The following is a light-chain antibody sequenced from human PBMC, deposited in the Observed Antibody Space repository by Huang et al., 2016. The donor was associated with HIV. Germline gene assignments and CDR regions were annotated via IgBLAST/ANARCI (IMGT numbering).Light chain of an antibody. CDR2: DAS. CDR3: QQRSNWPPSLT. V-gene: IGKV3-11*01. Sequence: EIVLTQSPATLSLSPGERASLSCRASQRVSSYLAWYQQKPGQAPRLLIYDASNRATGIPVKFRGSASGTDFTITISSLEPEDCAVYYCQQRSNWPPSLTFGGGTRVEIK. J-gene: IGKJ4*01. CDR1: QRVSSY.